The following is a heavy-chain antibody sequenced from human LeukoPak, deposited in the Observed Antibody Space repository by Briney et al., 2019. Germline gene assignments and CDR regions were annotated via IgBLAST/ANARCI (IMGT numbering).Heavy chain of an antibody. V-gene: IGHV1-69*05. CDR2: IIPIFGTA. Sequence: GASVKVSCKASGGTFSSYAISWVRQAPGQGLEWMGGIIPIFGTANYAQKFQGRVTITTDESTSTAYMELSSLRSEDTAVYYCARDLRHDFWSGYYSDYWGQGTLVTVSS. CDR1: GGTFSSYA. CDR3: ARDLRHDFWSGYYSDY. D-gene: IGHD3-3*01. J-gene: IGHJ4*02.